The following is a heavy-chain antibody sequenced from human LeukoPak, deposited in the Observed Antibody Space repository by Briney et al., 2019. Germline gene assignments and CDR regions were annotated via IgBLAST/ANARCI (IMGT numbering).Heavy chain of an antibody. CDR2: IYSGGST. CDR1: GFTVSSNY. Sequence: GGSLRLSCAASGFTVSSNYMSWVRQAPGKGLEWVSVIYSGGSTYYADSVKGRFTISRDNSKNTLYLQMNSVRAEDTAVYYCARAVDTAMVMDAFDIWGQGTMVTVSS. J-gene: IGHJ3*02. CDR3: ARAVDTAMVMDAFDI. D-gene: IGHD5-18*01. V-gene: IGHV3-66*02.